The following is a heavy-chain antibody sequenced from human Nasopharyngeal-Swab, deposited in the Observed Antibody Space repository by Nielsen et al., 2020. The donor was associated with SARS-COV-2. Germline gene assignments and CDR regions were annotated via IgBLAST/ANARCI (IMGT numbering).Heavy chain of an antibody. CDR2: ISYDGSNK. CDR3: ARDPAGYSSSWYDAFDI. D-gene: IGHD6-13*01. J-gene: IGHJ3*02. Sequence: GESLKISCAASGFTFSSYGMHWVRQAPGKGLEWVAVISYDGSNKYYADSVKGRFTISRDNSKNTLYLQMNSLRAEDTAVYYCARDPAGYSSSWYDAFDIWGQGTMVTVSS. V-gene: IGHV3-30*03. CDR1: GFTFSSYG.